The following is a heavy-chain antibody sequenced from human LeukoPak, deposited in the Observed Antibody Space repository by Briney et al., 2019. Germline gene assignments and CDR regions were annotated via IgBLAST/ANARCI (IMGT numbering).Heavy chain of an antibody. CDR3: ARSPLQYCSSTSCYRSVFYYYMDV. D-gene: IGHD2-2*01. J-gene: IGHJ6*03. CDR1: GGSISSYY. V-gene: IGHV4-4*07. Sequence: SETLSLTCSVSGGSISSYYWSWIRQPAGKGLEWIGRIYTSGSTNYNPSLKSRVTVSVDTSKNQFSLKLSSVTAADTAVYYCARSPLQYCSSTSCYRSVFYYYMDVWGKGTTVTVSS. CDR2: IYTSGST.